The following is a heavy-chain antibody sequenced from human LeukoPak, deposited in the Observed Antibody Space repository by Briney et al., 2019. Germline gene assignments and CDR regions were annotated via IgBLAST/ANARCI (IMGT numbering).Heavy chain of an antibody. Sequence: ASVKVSCKASGYTFTTYDINWVRQATGQGLEWMGWMKPNSGNTGYAQKFQGRVIMTRDTSISTAYMELSSLKSEDTAVYYCARGRPNGVLWGTQNWFDPWGQGTLVTVSS. CDR2: MKPNSGNT. J-gene: IGHJ5*02. D-gene: IGHD1-7*01. CDR1: GYTFTTYD. CDR3: ARGRPNGVLWGTQNWFDP. V-gene: IGHV1-8*01.